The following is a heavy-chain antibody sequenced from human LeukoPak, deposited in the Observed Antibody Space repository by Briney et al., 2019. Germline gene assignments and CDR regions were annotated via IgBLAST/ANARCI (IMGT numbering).Heavy chain of an antibody. J-gene: IGHJ4*02. V-gene: IGHV3-30-3*01. Sequence: TGGSLRLSCAASGFTFSSYAMHWVRQAPGKGLGWVAVISYDGSNKYYADSVKGRFTISRDNSKNTLYLQMNSLRAEDTAVYYCARVLLMYSSSFGFDYWGQGTLVTVSS. CDR1: GFTFSSYA. D-gene: IGHD6-6*01. CDR3: ARVLLMYSSSFGFDY. CDR2: ISYDGSNK.